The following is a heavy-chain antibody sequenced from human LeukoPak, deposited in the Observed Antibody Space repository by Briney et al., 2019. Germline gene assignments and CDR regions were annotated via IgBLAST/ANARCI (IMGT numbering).Heavy chain of an antibody. D-gene: IGHD3-16*01. V-gene: IGHV4-59*01. CDR2: IYYSGST. CDR3: ARVLTGPAAFDI. CDR1: GGSISSYY. J-gene: IGHJ3*02. Sequence: SETLSLTCTVSGGSISSYYWSWIRQPSGKGLEWIGYIYYSGSTNYNPSLKSRVTISVDTSKNQFSLKLSSVTAADTAVYYCARVLTGPAAFDIWGQGTMVTVSS.